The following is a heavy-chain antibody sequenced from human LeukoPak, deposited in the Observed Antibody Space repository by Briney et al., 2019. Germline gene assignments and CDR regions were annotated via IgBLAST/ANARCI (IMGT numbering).Heavy chain of an antibody. D-gene: IGHD1-26*01. V-gene: IGHV4-61*08. CDR1: GGSISSDDYY. Sequence: PSETLSLTYTVSGGSISSDDYYWNWIRQPPGKGLEWIGYIYYSGSTNYNPSLKSRVTISVDTSKNQFSLKLSSVTAADTAVYYCARAAYSGSYHSDYWGQGTLVTVSS. CDR3: ARAAYSGSYHSDY. J-gene: IGHJ4*02. CDR2: IYYSGST.